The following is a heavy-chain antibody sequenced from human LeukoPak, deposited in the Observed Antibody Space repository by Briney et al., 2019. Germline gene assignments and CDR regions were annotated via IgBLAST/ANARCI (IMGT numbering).Heavy chain of an antibody. D-gene: IGHD3-22*01. J-gene: IGHJ6*03. Sequence: PSETLSLTCTVYGGSISSSSYYWGWIRQPPGKGLEWIGSIYYSGSTYYNPSLKSRVTISVDTSKHQFSLKLSSVTAADTAVYYCTRGSIAYYYMDVWGKGTTVTISS. CDR2: IYYSGST. CDR1: GGSISSSSYY. CDR3: TRGSIAYYYMDV. V-gene: IGHV4-39*07.